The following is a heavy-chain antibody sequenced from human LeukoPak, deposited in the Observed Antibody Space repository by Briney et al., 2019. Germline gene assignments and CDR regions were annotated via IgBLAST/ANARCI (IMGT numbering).Heavy chain of an antibody. CDR1: GGPIINYY. Sequence: SETLSLTCTVSGGPIINYYWSWIRQPAGTGLEWVGRIYVTGSTIYNPSLQSRLSMSVDTSKNQFSLRLTSVTAADTAVYYCARLRYYDSTGYSPGYYMDVWGKGITVTVSS. CDR3: ARLRYYDSTGYSPGYYMDV. D-gene: IGHD3-22*01. CDR2: IYVTGST. V-gene: IGHV4-4*07. J-gene: IGHJ6*03.